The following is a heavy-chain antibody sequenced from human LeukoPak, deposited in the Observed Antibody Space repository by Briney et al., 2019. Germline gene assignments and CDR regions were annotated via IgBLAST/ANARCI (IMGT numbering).Heavy chain of an antibody. CDR3: ARGTMVRGVIGYFDY. CDR2: IYYSGST. CDR1: GGSISSGDYY. V-gene: IGHV4-30-4*08. J-gene: IGHJ4*02. Sequence: SETLSLTCTVSGGSISSGDYYWSWIRQPPGKGLEWIGYIYYSGSTYYNPSLKSRVTISVDTSKNQFSLKLSSVTAADTAVYYCARGTMVRGVIGYFDYWGQGILVTVSS. D-gene: IGHD3-10*01.